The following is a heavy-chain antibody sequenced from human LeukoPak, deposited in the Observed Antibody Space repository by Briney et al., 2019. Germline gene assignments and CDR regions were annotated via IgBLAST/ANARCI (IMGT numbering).Heavy chain of an antibody. CDR1: GFTFSSYW. Sequence: GGSLRLSCAASGFTFSSYWMSWVRQAPGKGLEWVADIKQDGSEKYYVDSVKGRFTISRDTAKKSLYLQMNSLRAEDTAVYYCARDLTVGATFDYWGQGTPVTVSS. CDR2: IKQDGSEK. J-gene: IGHJ4*02. D-gene: IGHD1-26*01. CDR3: ARDLTVGATFDY. V-gene: IGHV3-7*01.